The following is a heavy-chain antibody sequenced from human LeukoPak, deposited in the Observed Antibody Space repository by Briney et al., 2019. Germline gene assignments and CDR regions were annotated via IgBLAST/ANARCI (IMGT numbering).Heavy chain of an antibody. D-gene: IGHD3-10*01. V-gene: IGHV3-48*03. Sequence: GGSLRLSCAASGFTFSSYEMNWVRQAPGKGLEWVSYISSSGSTIYYADSVKGRFTISRDNAKNSLYLQMNSLRAEDTAVYYCARVGSGSYYPPIDYWGQGTLVTVSS. CDR3: ARVGSGSYYPPIDY. J-gene: IGHJ4*02. CDR2: ISSSGSTI. CDR1: GFTFSSYE.